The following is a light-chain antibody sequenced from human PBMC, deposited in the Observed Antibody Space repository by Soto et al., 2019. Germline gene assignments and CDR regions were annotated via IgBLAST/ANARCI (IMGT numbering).Light chain of an antibody. Sequence: EIVLTQSPATLSLSPGERVTLSCRASQNVSTYLAWYQQKPGQAPRLLIYDASDRATGIPARFSGSGSGTDVILTISSPEPEDSAVYYCQQRTNWLTFGPGTKVDIK. CDR2: DAS. CDR1: QNVSTY. J-gene: IGKJ3*01. CDR3: QQRTNWLT. V-gene: IGKV3-11*01.